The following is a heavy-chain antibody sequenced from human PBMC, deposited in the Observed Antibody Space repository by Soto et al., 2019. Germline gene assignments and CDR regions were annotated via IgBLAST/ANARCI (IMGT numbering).Heavy chain of an antibody. D-gene: IGHD3-16*01. Sequence: QAQLVESGGDLVKPGGSLRLSCAASGFTFGDFYMTWIRQAPGKGLEWISYISKTSSTIYYADSVKGRFSISRDNAKNSLYRKRNSWRAEAPAVYYWPRPNWTSGGGVLNLWGRGTLVIVSS. V-gene: IGHV3-11*01. CDR1: GFTFGDFY. CDR2: ISKTSSTI. CDR3: PRPNWTSGGGVLNL. J-gene: IGHJ1*01.